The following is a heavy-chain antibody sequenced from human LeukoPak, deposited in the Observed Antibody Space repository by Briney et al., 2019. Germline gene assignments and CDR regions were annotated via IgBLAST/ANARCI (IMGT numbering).Heavy chain of an antibody. V-gene: IGHV3-30-3*01. J-gene: IGHJ6*02. D-gene: IGHD3-10*01. CDR1: GFTFSSYA. CDR3: ARGRSYGTDV. CDR2: ISYDGSNK. Sequence: GGSLRLSCAASGFTFSSYAMHWVRQAPGKGLEWVAVISYDGSNKYYADSVKGRFTISRDNSKNTLYLQMNSLRAEDTAVYYCARGRSYGTDVWGQGTTVTVSS.